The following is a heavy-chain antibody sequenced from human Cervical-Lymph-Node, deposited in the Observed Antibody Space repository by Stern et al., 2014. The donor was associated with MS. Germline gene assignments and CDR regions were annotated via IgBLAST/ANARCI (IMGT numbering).Heavy chain of an antibody. Sequence: VQLLESGGGVVQPGRSLRLSCAASGFTFSSYGMHWVRQAPGKGLGWVAVIWYDGSNKYYADSVKGRFTISRDNSKNTLYLQMNSLRAEDTAVYYCARDPSYCSGGSCYPSYFDYWGQGTLVTVSS. CDR1: GFTFSSYG. V-gene: IGHV3-33*01. CDR3: ARDPSYCSGGSCYPSYFDY. D-gene: IGHD2-15*01. CDR2: IWYDGSNK. J-gene: IGHJ4*02.